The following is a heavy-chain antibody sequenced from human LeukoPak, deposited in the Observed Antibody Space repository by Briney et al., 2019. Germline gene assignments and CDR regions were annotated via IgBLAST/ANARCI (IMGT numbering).Heavy chain of an antibody. CDR1: GFTFSNYG. J-gene: IGHJ4*02. Sequence: GGSLRLSCAASGFTFSNYGMSWVRQAPGKGLEWVSSISGSGDSTYYADSVKGRFTISRDNSKNTLYLQMNSLRSDDTAVYYCARPNTGLRPGALAYWGQGTLVTVSS. D-gene: IGHD5-12*01. V-gene: IGHV3-23*01. CDR3: ARPNTGLRPGALAY. CDR2: ISGSGDST.